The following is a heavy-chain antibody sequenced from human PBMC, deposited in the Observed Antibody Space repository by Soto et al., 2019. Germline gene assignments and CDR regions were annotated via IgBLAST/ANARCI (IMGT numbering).Heavy chain of an antibody. J-gene: IGHJ4*02. V-gene: IGHV3-23*01. D-gene: IGHD3-16*01. CDR2: ISGSGDGT. Sequence: EVQFRQSGGGVVQPGGSLRLSCVASGFSFNNYAMTWVRQAPGKGLEWVSGISGSGDGTYYADSVKDRFSVSRDKSTSTVHLQMSSLRVEDTAVYYCAKDKGLRGSSYFGDWGQGALVIVSS. CDR3: AKDKGLRGSSYFGD. CDR1: GFSFNNYA.